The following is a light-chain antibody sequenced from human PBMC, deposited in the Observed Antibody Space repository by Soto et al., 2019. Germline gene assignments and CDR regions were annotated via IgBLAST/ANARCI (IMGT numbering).Light chain of an antibody. V-gene: IGKV3-15*01. Sequence: EIVMTHSPSTLSVSPGARSNLSCRASQSVSSNLAWYQQKPGQAPRLLIYGASTRATGIPARFSGSGSATEFTLTISSLKSEDFAAYYCQQYNNWPPMTFGQGTKVDI. CDR2: GAS. CDR3: QQYNNWPPMT. CDR1: QSVSSN. J-gene: IGKJ1*01.